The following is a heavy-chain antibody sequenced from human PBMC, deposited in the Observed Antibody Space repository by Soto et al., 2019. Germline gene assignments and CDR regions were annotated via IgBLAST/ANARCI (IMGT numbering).Heavy chain of an antibody. CDR2: ISAYNGNT. D-gene: IGHD1-26*01. CDR1: GYTFTSYG. J-gene: IGHJ5*02. CDR3: AGDQGGGSYYAWFDP. V-gene: IGHV1-18*01. Sequence: GASVKVSCKASGYTFTSYGISWVRQAPGQGLEWMGWISAYNGNTNYAQKLQGRVTMTTDTSTSTAYMELRSLRSDDTAVYYCAGDQGGGSYYAWFDPWGQGTLVTVSS.